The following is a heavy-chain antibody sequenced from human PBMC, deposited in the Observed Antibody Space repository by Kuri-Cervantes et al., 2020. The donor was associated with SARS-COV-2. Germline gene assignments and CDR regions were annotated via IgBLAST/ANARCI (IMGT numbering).Heavy chain of an antibody. J-gene: IGHJ5*02. CDR2: ISGSGGST. CDR3: AKDLQLLWFGELLGFDL. V-gene: IGHV3-23*01. D-gene: IGHD3-10*01. Sequence: GGSLRLSCAASGFTFSSYAMSWVRQAPGKGLEWVSAISGSGGSTYYADSVKGRFTISRDNSKNPLYLQMNSLRAEDTAVYYCAKDLQLLWFGELLGFDLWGQGTLVTVSS. CDR1: GFTFSSYA.